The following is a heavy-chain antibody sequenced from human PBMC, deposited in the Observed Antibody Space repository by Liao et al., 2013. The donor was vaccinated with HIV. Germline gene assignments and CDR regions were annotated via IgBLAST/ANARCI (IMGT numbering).Heavy chain of an antibody. V-gene: IGHV4-61*02. CDR3: ARVVVVSAANLYNYYMDV. D-gene: IGHD2-2*01. CDR1: GGSISSGVYY. CDR2: IYISGNA. J-gene: IGHJ6*03. Sequence: QVQLQESVPGLVKPSQTLSLTCTFSGGSISSGVYYWSWIRQPAGKGLEWIGRIYISGNANYNSSLKSRVTISVDTSKNQFSLKLSSVTAADTAVYYCARVVVVSAANLYNYYMDVWGKGTTVTVSS.